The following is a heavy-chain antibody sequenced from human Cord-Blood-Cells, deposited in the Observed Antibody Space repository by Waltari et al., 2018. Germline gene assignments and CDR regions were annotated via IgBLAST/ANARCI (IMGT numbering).Heavy chain of an antibody. J-gene: IGHJ4*02. V-gene: IGHV1-69*01. CDR1: GGTFSSYA. CDR2: IIPIFGTA. Sequence: QVQLVQSGAEVKKPGSSVKVSCKASGGTFSSYAISWVRQAPGQGLEWMGGIIPIFGTANYAQKFQGRVTMTADESTSTAYMELSSLRSEDTAVYYCAREGGLIDDYSNYFDYWGQGTLVTVSS. CDR3: AREGGLIDDYSNYFDY. D-gene: IGHD4-4*01.